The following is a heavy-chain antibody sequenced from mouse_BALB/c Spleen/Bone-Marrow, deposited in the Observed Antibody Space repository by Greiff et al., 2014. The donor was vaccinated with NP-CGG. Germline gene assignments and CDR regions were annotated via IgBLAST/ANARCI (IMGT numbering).Heavy chain of an antibody. J-gene: IGHJ2*01. CDR3: ARIYYGNYY. D-gene: IGHD2-1*01. CDR2: INPGSGGT. V-gene: IGHV1-54*01. Sequence: TSVKVSCKASGYAFTHYLIEWVKQRPGQGLEWIGVINPGSGGTNYNEKFKGKATLTADKSSSTAYMQLSSLTSDDSAVYFCARIYYGNYYWGQGTTLTVSS. CDR1: GYAFTHYL.